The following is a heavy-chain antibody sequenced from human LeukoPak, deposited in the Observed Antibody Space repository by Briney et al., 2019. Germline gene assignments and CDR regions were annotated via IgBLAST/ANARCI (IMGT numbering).Heavy chain of an antibody. CDR1: GFTFKTYW. V-gene: IGHV3-7*03. CDR3: ATDLGGYTSDYY. D-gene: IGHD1-1*01. CDR2: IKEDGSEK. Sequence: GGSLRLSCAASGFTFKTYWMTWVRQAPGKGLERVANIKEDGSEKYYADSVKGRFTISRDNAKNSLYLQMNCLRAGDTAMYYCATDLGGYTSDYYRGQGTPVTVSS. J-gene: IGHJ4*02.